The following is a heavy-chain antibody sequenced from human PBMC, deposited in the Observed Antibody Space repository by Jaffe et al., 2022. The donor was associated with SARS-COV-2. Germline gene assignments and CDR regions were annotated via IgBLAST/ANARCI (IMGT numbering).Heavy chain of an antibody. CDR2: INTDTGNP. CDR3: ARTGGPGSYYYFHY. CDR1: GYTFSSYD. V-gene: IGHV7-4-1*02. Sequence: QVQLVQSGSELKKPGASVKVSCKASGYTFSSYDISWVRQAPGQGPEWMGWINTDTGNPTYALAFRGRFVFSLDTSVSTTYLQISNLQAEDTAMYYCARTGGPGSYYYFHYWGQGTLVTVSS. D-gene: IGHD3-10*01. J-gene: IGHJ4*02.